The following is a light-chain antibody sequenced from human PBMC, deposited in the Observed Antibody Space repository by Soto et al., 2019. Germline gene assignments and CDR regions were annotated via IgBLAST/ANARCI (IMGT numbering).Light chain of an antibody. CDR3: LQDYSYPLT. Sequence: AIQMTQSSSSLSASVGDRVTITCRASQGIRNDLGWYQQKPGKAPKFLIYATSSLHSGVPPRFSGSGSGTDFTLTINSLQPEDFATYYCLQDYSYPLTFGPGTKVDIK. V-gene: IGKV1-6*01. CDR2: ATS. CDR1: QGIRND. J-gene: IGKJ3*01.